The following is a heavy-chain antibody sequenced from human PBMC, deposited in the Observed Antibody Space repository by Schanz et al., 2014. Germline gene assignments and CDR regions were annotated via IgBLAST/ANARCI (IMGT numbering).Heavy chain of an antibody. V-gene: IGHV1-3*01. CDR2: INVGNGNM. J-gene: IGHJ5*02. CDR3: ARGRGCTGGSCYSWFDL. D-gene: IGHD2-15*01. Sequence: QVQLVQSGAELRKPGSSMKVSCKASGYTFTSYSIHWVRQAPGQGLEWMGWINVGNGNMKYSQKFQGRVTMTRNTSISTAYMELSSLRSEDTAVYYCARGRGCTGGSCYSWFDLWGQGTLVTVSS. CDR1: GYTFTSYS.